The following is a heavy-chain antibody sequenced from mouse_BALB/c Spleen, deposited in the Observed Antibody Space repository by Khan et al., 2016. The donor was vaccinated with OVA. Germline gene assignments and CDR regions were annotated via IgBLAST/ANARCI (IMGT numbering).Heavy chain of an antibody. V-gene: IGHV1-85*01. CDR3: ARGVYGGFAY. D-gene: IGHD1-1*01. J-gene: IGHJ3*01. Sequence: QVQLQQSGAELVKPGASVKLSCKASGYTFTSYDINWVRQRPEQGLEWIGWMFPGDGSTKYNENFKGKATLTTDKSSSPAYMQLSRLTSEDSGADFCARGVYGGFAYWGQGTLVTGSA. CDR2: MFPGDGST. CDR1: GYTFTSYD.